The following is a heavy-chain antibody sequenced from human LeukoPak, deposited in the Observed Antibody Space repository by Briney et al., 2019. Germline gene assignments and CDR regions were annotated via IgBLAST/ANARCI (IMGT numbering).Heavy chain of an antibody. Sequence: GGSLRLSCAASGFTFGSYAMHWVRQAPGKGLEYVSAISSNGGSTYYANSVKGRFTISRDNSKNTLYLQMGSLRAEDMAVYYCARGGRLPAAGDFGYWGQGTLVTVSS. CDR3: ARGGRLPAAGDFGY. J-gene: IGHJ4*02. V-gene: IGHV3-64*01. CDR2: ISSNGGST. D-gene: IGHD2-21*01. CDR1: GFTFGSYA.